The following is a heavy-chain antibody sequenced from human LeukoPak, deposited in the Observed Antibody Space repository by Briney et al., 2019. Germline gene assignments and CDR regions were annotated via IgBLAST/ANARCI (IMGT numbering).Heavy chain of an antibody. CDR1: GGSISSSSYF. J-gene: IGHJ4*02. CDR3: ARYGGGRRGYLDY. Sequence: SETLSLTCTVSGGSISSSSYFWGWIRQPPGKGLEWIGSLYYSGSTYYNPSLKSRVTISVDTSNNQFSLKLSSVTAADTAVYYCARYGGGRRGYLDYWGQGILVTASS. CDR2: LYYSGST. D-gene: IGHD2-15*01. V-gene: IGHV4-39*01.